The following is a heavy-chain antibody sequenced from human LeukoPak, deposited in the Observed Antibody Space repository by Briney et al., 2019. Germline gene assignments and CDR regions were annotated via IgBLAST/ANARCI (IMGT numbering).Heavy chain of an antibody. D-gene: IGHD3-22*01. V-gene: IGHV4-4*02. J-gene: IGHJ4*02. Sequence: SGTLSLTCAVSGGSISSSNWWSWVRQPPGKGLEWIGEIYHSGSTNYNPSLKSRVTISVDKSKNQFSLKLSSVTAADTAVYYCARVLAGYYDSSGYYAPSFDYWGQGTLVTVSS. CDR2: IYHSGST. CDR1: GGSISSSNW. CDR3: ARVLAGYYDSSGYYAPSFDY.